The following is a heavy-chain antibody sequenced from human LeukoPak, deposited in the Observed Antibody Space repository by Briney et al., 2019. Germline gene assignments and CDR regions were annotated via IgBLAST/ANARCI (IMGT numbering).Heavy chain of an antibody. Sequence: GGSLRLSCAASGLTFSSYAMSWVRQAPGKGLVWVSRINSDGSITTYADSVKGRFTISRDNAKNTLYLQMNSLRAEDTAIYYCTRGGVDYWGQGTLVTVSS. CDR3: TRGGVDY. J-gene: IGHJ4*02. D-gene: IGHD3-10*01. CDR1: GLTFSSYA. V-gene: IGHV3-74*01. CDR2: INSDGSIT.